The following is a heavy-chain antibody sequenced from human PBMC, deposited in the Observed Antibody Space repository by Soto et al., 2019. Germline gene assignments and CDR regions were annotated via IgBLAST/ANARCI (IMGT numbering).Heavy chain of an antibody. D-gene: IGHD4-4*01. J-gene: IGHJ6*02. CDR3: AKRQGDHSNYSWGIDV. CDR2: ISYDGSHK. CDR1: GFTFSNYG. V-gene: IGHV3-30*18. Sequence: QVQLVESGGGVVQPGRSLRLSCAASGFTFSNYGIHWVRQAPGKGLVWVTVISYDGSHKYYADSVKGRFTISRDNSKKTVYLEMNSPRDEDTAVYYCAKRQGDHSNYSWGIDVWRQRTTVTVSS.